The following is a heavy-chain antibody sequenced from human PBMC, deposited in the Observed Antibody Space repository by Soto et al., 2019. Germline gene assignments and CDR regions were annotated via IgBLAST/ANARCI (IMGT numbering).Heavy chain of an antibody. CDR3: VKDLSGAWTFDY. J-gene: IGHJ4*02. CDR2: ITNGGNNQ. V-gene: IGHV3-30-3*01. Sequence: QVQVVESGGGVVQPGRSLRLSCAASGFTFSTHAMHWVRQAPGKGLEWAAVITNGGNNQYYADSVKGRFTISRDNSKNTLYLQMNSLRPEDTAVYYCVKDLSGAWTFDYWGQGTLVTVSS. CDR1: GFTFSTHA. D-gene: IGHD1-1*01.